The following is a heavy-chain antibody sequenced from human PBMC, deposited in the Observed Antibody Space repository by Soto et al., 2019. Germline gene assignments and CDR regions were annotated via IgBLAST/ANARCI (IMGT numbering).Heavy chain of an antibody. J-gene: IGHJ4*02. Sequence: GGSLRLSCAASGFTFSSYAMSWVRQAPGKGLEWVSTISDSNGSTYYADSVKGRFTISRDNSKNTLYLQMKSPRAEDTALYYCATDPARSPNDYWGQGTLVTVSS. CDR2: ISDSNGST. V-gene: IGHV3-23*01. CDR1: GFTFSSYA. D-gene: IGHD2-2*01. CDR3: ATDPARSPNDY.